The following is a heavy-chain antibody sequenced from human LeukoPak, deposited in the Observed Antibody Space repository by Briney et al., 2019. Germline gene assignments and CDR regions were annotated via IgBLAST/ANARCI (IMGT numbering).Heavy chain of an antibody. CDR2: ICYSWSS. D-gene: IGHD2-8*01. Sequence: SETLSLTCTVSGGSISSHYWSWIRQPPGKGLERIGCICYSWSSYYNPSLKSRITLSLDTSKNQFSLKLSSVTAADTAVYYCARDNGEYRSIYYYMDVWGKGTTVTVSS. V-gene: IGHV4-59*11. J-gene: IGHJ6*03. CDR3: ARDNGEYRSIYYYMDV. CDR1: GGSISSHY.